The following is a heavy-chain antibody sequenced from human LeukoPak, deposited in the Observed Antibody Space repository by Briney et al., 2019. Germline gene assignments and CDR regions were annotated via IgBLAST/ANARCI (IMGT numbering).Heavy chain of an antibody. D-gene: IGHD5-12*01. J-gene: IGHJ5*02. CDR2: INQDGSEE. CDR3: VRDGGVSGYDLLDH. CDR1: GFTFSNYW. V-gene: IGHV3-7*01. Sequence: LPGGSLRLSCAASGFTFSNYWMTWVRQAPGKGLEWVAHINQDGSEEHYMDSVKARFTISRDNAKNSLSLQMNSLRAEDTAVYYCVRDGGVSGYDLLDHWGQGTLVTVSS.